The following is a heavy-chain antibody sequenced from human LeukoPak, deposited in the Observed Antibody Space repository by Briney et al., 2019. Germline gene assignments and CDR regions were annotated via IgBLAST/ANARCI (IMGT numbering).Heavy chain of an antibody. J-gene: IGHJ4*02. Sequence: PGGSLRLSCAASGFTLSGYSMSWLRQPPGKGLEWVSAISGSGGGTYYADPVMSRFTITRDNSKNTLYSQMTNLRAEDTAVYYCAKDKSAWRGGGGSHYWGQGTLVTVSS. CDR1: GFTLSGYS. D-gene: IGHD3-16*01. CDR2: ISGSGGGT. CDR3: AKDKSAWRGGGGSHY. V-gene: IGHV3-23*01.